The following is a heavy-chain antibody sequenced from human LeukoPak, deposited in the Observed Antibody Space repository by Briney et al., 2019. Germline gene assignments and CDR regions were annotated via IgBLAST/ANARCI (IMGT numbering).Heavy chain of an antibody. J-gene: IGHJ4*02. D-gene: IGHD3-22*01. CDR1: GFTFSSYW. CDR3: ARTYFYESNGYEGY. Sequence: GGSLRLSCAASGFTFSSYWMHWVRQAPGKGLVWVSRINTDGSRTDYADSVKGRFTISRDNAKNTLYLQMNSLRAEDTAVYYCARTYFYESNGYEGYWGQGTLVTVSS. V-gene: IGHV3-74*01. CDR2: INTDGSRT.